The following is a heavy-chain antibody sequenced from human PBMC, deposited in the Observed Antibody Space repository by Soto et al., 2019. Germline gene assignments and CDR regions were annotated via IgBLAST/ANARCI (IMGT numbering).Heavy chain of an antibody. CDR2: ISGSGGST. J-gene: IGHJ5*02. CDR1: GFTFSSYA. V-gene: IGHV3-23*01. D-gene: IGHD3-10*01. Sequence: EVQLLESGGGLVQPGGSLRLSCAASGFTFSSYAMSWVRQAPGKGLEWVSAISGSGGSTYYADSVKGRFTISRDNSKNTLYLQMNSLRAEDSAVYYCAKDVILWFRELGGWFDPWGQGTLVTVSS. CDR3: AKDVILWFRELGGWFDP.